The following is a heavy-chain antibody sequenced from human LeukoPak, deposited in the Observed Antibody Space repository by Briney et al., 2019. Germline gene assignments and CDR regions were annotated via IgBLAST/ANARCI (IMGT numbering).Heavy chain of an antibody. J-gene: IGHJ4*02. CDR3: ARDRVDYGSFDY. D-gene: IGHD4-17*01. CDR1: GFTFSSYG. Sequence: TGGSLRLSCAASGFTFSSYGMRWVRQAPGKGLEWVAVIWYDGSNKYYADSVKGRFTISRDNSKNTLYLQMNSLRAEDTAVYYCARDRVDYGSFDYWGQGTLVTVSS. CDR2: IWYDGSNK. V-gene: IGHV3-33*01.